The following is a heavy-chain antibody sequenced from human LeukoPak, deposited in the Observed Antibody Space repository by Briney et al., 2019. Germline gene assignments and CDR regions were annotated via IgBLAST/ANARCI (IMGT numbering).Heavy chain of an antibody. CDR3: ARDAEYYYGSGSYSSGIDV. V-gene: IGHV4-31*03. CDR1: GGPIRSAGYY. CDR2: IYYSGSS. J-gene: IGHJ6*02. Sequence: PSETLSLTCTVSGGPIRSAGYYWSWIRQHPGKGLEWIGYIYYSGSSYYNPSLKSRVTISADTSKNQFSLKLSSVTAADTAVYYCARDAEYYYGSGSYSSGIDVWGQGTTVIVSS. D-gene: IGHD3-10*01.